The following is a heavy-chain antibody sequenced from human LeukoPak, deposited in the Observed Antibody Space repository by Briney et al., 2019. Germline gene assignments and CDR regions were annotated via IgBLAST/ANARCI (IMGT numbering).Heavy chain of an antibody. V-gene: IGHV4-39*07. Sequence: SETLSLTCTVSGGSISSSSYYWGWIRQPPGKGLEWIGSIYYSGSTYYNPSLKSRVTISVDTSKNQFSLKLSSVTAADTAVYYCAVGPVLRYFDWLLYPADNGWFDPWGQGTLVTVSS. D-gene: IGHD3-9*01. CDR3: AVGPVLRYFDWLLYPADNGWFDP. CDR2: IYYSGST. CDR1: GGSISSSSYY. J-gene: IGHJ5*02.